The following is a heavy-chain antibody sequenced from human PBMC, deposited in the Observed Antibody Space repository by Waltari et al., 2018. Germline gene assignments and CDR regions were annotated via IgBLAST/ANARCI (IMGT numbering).Heavy chain of an antibody. CDR1: GGTFSSYT. CDR2: IIPSLGIA. J-gene: IGHJ4*02. CDR3: AIHFYDSSGYYGY. Sequence: QVQLVQSGAEVKKPGSSVKVSCKASGGTFSSYTISWVRQAPGQGLEWMGRIIPSLGIANDAQKFQGRVTITADKSTSTAYMELSSLRSEDTAVYYCAIHFYDSSGYYGYWGQGTLVTVSS. V-gene: IGHV1-69*02. D-gene: IGHD3-22*01.